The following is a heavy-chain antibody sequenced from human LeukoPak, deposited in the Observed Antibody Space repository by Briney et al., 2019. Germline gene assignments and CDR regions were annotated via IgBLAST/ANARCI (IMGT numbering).Heavy chain of an antibody. Sequence: KNSQTLSLTCALSGDIFSSNSAAWHWIRQSPSRGLEWLERTYYRSKRYNDYAVSVKSRITINPDTSKNQFSLQLNSVTPEDTAVYYCARAPVYSSSGFDYWGQGTLVTVSS. CDR2: TYYRSKRYN. CDR1: GDIFSSNSAA. J-gene: IGHJ4*02. CDR3: ARAPVYSSSGFDY. D-gene: IGHD6-6*01. V-gene: IGHV6-1*01.